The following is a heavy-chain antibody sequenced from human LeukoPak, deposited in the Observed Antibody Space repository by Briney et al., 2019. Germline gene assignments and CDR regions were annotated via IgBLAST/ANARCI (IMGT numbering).Heavy chain of an antibody. CDR3: AKAYYGSGSPLDWFDP. CDR2: ISSSSSYT. Sequence: PGGSLRLSCAASGFTFSSYEMNWVRQAPGKGLEWVSYISSSSSYTNYADSVKGRFTISRDNSKNTLYLQMNSLRAEDTAVYYCAKAYYGSGSPLDWFDPWGQGTLVTVSS. J-gene: IGHJ5*02. D-gene: IGHD3-10*01. CDR1: GFTFSSYE. V-gene: IGHV3-21*05.